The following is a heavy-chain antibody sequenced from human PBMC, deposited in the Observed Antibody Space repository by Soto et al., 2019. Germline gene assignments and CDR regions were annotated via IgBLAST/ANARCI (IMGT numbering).Heavy chain of an antibody. J-gene: IGHJ4*02. CDR1: GFTFRNYI. CDR2: ITADGGGS. V-gene: IGHV3-23*01. CDR3: AKDRSGSGWPEFDW. Sequence: EVQLLESGGGLGQPGGSLRLSCTASGFTFRNYIMNWVRQAPGKGLEWISTITADGGGSFYADSVKGRFTMARDNSKSTLHLQIHNLRAEDTALYYCAKDRSGSGWPEFDWWGQGTQVTVSS. D-gene: IGHD6-19*01.